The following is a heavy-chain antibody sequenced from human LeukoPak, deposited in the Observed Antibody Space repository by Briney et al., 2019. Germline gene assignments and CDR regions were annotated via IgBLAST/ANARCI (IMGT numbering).Heavy chain of an antibody. CDR2: ISYDAINK. V-gene: IGHV3-30*18. Sequence: GGSLRLSCAASGFTFRSYAMHWVRQAPGKGLEWVAVISYDAINKYYADSVKGRFTISRDNSKNTLYLQMNSLRAEDTAVYYCAKGYCSSTSCLKTDWGQGALVTVSS. J-gene: IGHJ4*02. D-gene: IGHD2-2*01. CDR1: GFTFRSYA. CDR3: AKGYCSSTSCLKTD.